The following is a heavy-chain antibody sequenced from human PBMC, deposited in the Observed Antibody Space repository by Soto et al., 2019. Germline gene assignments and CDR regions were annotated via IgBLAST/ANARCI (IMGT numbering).Heavy chain of an antibody. V-gene: IGHV3-23*01. D-gene: IGHD3-10*01. CDR3: VLWPPYYFDY. CDR2: FRGSGGST. Sequence: EVQLLESGGGLVQPGGSLRLSCAAYGFTFSSYAMNWVRQAPGKGLEWVPAFRGSGGSTYYADSVKGRFTISRDNSKNTLYLQMNSLRAEDTAVYYCVLWPPYYFDYWGQGTLVTGSS. J-gene: IGHJ4*02. CDR1: GFTFSSYA.